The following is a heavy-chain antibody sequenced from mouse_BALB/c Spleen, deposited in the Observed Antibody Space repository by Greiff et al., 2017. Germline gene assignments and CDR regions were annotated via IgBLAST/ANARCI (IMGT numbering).Heavy chain of an antibody. Sequence: VHVKQSGPELVKPGASVKISCKASGYTFTDYNMHWVKQSHGKSLEWIGYIYPYNGGTGYNQKFKSKATLTVDNSSSTAYMELRSLTSEDSAVYYCARWYDGYYYWFAYWGQGTLVTVSA. CDR2: IYPYNGGT. CDR1: GYTFTDYN. CDR3: ARWYDGYYYWFAY. D-gene: IGHD2-3*01. J-gene: IGHJ3*01. V-gene: IGHV1S29*02.